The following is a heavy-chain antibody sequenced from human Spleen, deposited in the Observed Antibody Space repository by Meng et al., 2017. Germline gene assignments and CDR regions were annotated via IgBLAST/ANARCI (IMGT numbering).Heavy chain of an antibody. Sequence: VQFVGSGGGWVKPGGSLRLSCEGSGFTFSNAYITWVRQVPGKRLEWVGRIKSKPDGETIDYAAAVKGRFTISRDDSKNTVYLQMNSLKSEDTAVYYCSGHIDYWGQGTLVTVSS. CDR1: GFTFSNAY. D-gene: IGHD5-12*01. V-gene: IGHV3-15*01. CDR3: SGHIDY. J-gene: IGHJ4*02. CDR2: IKSKPDGETI.